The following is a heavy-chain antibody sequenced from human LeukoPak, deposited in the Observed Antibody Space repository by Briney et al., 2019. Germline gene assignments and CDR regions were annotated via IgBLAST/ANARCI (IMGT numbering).Heavy chain of an antibody. CDR1: GYTFTSYD. D-gene: IGHD3-22*01. CDR3: ARDINLGLDSSGYYCEY. Sequence: PVASVKVSCKASGYTFTSYDINWVRQATGQGLEWMGWMNPNSGGTNYAQKFQGRVTMTRDTSISTAYMELSRLKSDDTAVYYCARDINLGLDSSGYYCEYWGQGTLVTVSS. V-gene: IGHV1-2*02. CDR2: MNPNSGGT. J-gene: IGHJ4*02.